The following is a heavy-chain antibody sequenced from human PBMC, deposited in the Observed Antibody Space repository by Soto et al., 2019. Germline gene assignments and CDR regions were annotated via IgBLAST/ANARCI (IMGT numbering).Heavy chain of an antibody. Sequence: KPSETLSLTCTVSGDSITGSYWSWIRQPPGKTLEWIGYIYHSGTTTYNPSLKSRVSISVGTSKNQFSLRLTSVIAADTAVYYCARDMPYAAGSLAGCDYWGQGILVTVSS. CDR3: ARDMPYAAGSLAGCDY. J-gene: IGHJ4*02. CDR2: IYHSGTT. D-gene: IGHD1-26*01. V-gene: IGHV4-59*01. CDR1: GDSITGSY.